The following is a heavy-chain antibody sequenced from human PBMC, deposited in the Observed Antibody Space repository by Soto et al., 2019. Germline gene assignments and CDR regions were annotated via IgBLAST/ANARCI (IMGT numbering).Heavy chain of an antibody. Sequence: QVQLQESGPGLVKPSETLSLTCTVSGGSISSYYWSWIRQPPGKGLEWIGYIYYSGSTNYNPSLKSRVTISVDTSKNQFSLKLSSVTAADTAVYYCARVSDVHIVVVTASDAFDIWGQGTMVSVSS. CDR1: GGSISSYY. CDR3: ARVSDVHIVVVTASDAFDI. V-gene: IGHV4-59*01. J-gene: IGHJ3*02. CDR2: IYYSGST. D-gene: IGHD2-21*02.